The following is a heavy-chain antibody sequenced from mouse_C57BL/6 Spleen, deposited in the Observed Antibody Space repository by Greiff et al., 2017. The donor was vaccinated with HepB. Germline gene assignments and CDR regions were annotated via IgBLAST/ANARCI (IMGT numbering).Heavy chain of an antibody. J-gene: IGHJ3*01. Sequence: EVQLQQSGPELVKPGASVKISCKASGYTFTDYYMNWVKQSHGKSLEWIGDINPNNGGTSYNQKFKGKATLTVDKSSSTASMDLRSLTSEDSAVYYCARLNPLNYPFAYWGQGTLVTVSA. D-gene: IGHD2-1*01. CDR1: GYTFTDYY. V-gene: IGHV1-26*01. CDR3: ARLNPLNYPFAY. CDR2: INPNNGGT.